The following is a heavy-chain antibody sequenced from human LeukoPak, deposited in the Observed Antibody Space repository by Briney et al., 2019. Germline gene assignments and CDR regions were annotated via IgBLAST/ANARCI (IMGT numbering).Heavy chain of an antibody. V-gene: IGHV3-30*18. CDR1: GFTFSSYG. Sequence: PGGSLRLSCAASGFTFSSYGMHWVRQAPGKGLEWVAVISYDGSNKYYADSVKGRFTISRDNSKNTLYLQMNSLRAEDTAAYYCAKELLGLPGNAFDIWGQGTMVTVSS. CDR2: ISYDGSNK. CDR3: AKELLGLPGNAFDI. J-gene: IGHJ3*02. D-gene: IGHD2-15*01.